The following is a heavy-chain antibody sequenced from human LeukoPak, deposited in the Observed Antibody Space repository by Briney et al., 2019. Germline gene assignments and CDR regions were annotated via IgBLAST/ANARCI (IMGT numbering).Heavy chain of an antibody. V-gene: IGHV4-34*01. D-gene: IGHD1-1*01. J-gene: IGHJ4*02. CDR3: ARGQTTPVGINDY. CDR1: GRSFSDYY. Sequence: SETLSLTCAVYGRSFSDYYWSWIRQPPGKGLEWIGEINHSGSTNYNPSLRSRVTISVDTSKDQFSLRLNSVTAADTAVYYCARGQTTPVGINDYWGQGTLSPSPQ. CDR2: INHSGST.